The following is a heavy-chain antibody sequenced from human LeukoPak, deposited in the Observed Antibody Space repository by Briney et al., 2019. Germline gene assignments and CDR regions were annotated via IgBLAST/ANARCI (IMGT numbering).Heavy chain of an antibody. CDR1: GFTFSSYA. Sequence: GGSLRLSCAASGFTFSSYAMSWVRQPPGKGVEGISAISGSGGSTYYADSVKGRFTISRDNSENTLYLQMNSLRAEDTDVYYCAKTTIFGVVILRAGFDYWGQGTLVTVSS. J-gene: IGHJ4*02. CDR3: AKTTIFGVVILRAGFDY. CDR2: ISGSGGST. V-gene: IGHV3-23*01. D-gene: IGHD3-3*01.